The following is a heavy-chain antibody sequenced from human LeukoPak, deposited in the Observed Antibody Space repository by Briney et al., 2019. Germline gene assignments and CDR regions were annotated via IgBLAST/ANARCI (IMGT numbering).Heavy chain of an antibody. CDR2: IYYAGST. V-gene: IGHV4-39*01. D-gene: IGHD6-19*01. J-gene: IGHJ5*02. CDR3: ARQRWLVHNWFDP. CDR1: GDSISSSSYY. Sequence: TSETLSLTCNVSGDSISSSSYYWSWIRVPPGKGLEWIGSIYYAGSTYYNPSLKSRVTLSVDTSTNHFSLNIKSVTAADTALYYCARQRWLVHNWFDPWGQGTLVTVSS.